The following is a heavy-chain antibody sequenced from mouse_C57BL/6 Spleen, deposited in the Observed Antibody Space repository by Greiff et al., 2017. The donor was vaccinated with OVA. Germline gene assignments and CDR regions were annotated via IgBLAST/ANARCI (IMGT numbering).Heavy chain of an antibody. CDR1: GYTFTSYW. V-gene: IGHV1-59*01. D-gene: IGHD2-4*01. CDR3: ARRGYYDYDYYAMDY. J-gene: IGHJ4*01. Sequence: VQLQQPGAELVRPGTSVKLSCKASGYTFTSYWMHWVKQRPGQGLEWIGVIDPSDSYTNYNQKFKGKATLTVDTSSSTAYMQLSSLTSEDSAVYYCARRGYYDYDYYAMDYWGQGTSVTVSS. CDR2: IDPSDSYT.